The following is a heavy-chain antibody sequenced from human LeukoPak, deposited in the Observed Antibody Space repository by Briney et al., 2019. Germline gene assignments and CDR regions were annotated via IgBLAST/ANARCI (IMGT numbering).Heavy chain of an antibody. Sequence: PGGSLRLSCAASGFTFSSYAMHWVRQAPGKGLDWVAVISYDGSNKYYADSVKGRFTISRDNSKNTLYLQMNSLRAEDTAVYYCATEIVVEVAATPDEFDYWGQGTLVTASS. CDR1: GFTFSSYA. J-gene: IGHJ4*02. V-gene: IGHV3-30*04. CDR3: ATEIVVEVAATPDEFDY. D-gene: IGHD2-15*01. CDR2: ISYDGSNK.